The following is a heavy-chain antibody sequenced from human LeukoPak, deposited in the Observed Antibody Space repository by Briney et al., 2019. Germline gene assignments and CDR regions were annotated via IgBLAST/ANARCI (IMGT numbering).Heavy chain of an antibody. J-gene: IGHJ6*04. CDR3: ARGHFWSGYYPDV. CDR2: INPNSGGT. Sequence: ASVKASCKASGYTFTGYYMHWVRQAPGQGLEWMGWINPNSGGTNYAQKFQGRVTMTRDTSISTAYMELSRLRSDDTAVYYCARGHFWSGYYPDVWGKGTTVTVSS. D-gene: IGHD3-3*02. V-gene: IGHV1-2*02. CDR1: GYTFTGYY.